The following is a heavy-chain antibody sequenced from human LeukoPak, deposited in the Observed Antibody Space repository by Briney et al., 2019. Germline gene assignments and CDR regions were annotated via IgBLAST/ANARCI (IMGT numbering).Heavy chain of an antibody. CDR3: SRENWSQDH. CDR1: GFTFSDYF. Sequence: GGSLRPSCAASGFTFSDYFMTWVRQAPGKGLEWVAHINQAGTKGNYVDSVRGRFTISRDNAKKSLYLQMDSLRAEYTASYYCSRENWSQDHWGQGILVNGSS. D-gene: IGHD1-1*01. J-gene: IGHJ4*02. V-gene: IGHV3-7*01. CDR2: INQAGTKG.